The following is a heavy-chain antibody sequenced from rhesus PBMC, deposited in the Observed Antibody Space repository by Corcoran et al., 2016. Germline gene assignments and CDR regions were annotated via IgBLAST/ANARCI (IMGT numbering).Heavy chain of an antibody. D-gene: IGHD3-3*01. CDR1: GYSISRGYY. J-gene: IGHJ4*01. CDR3: ARGINNFWSGYYTDY. V-gene: IGHV4-99*02. CDR2: FSVYIGEISGRSGNT. Sequence: QVQLQESGPGLVKPSETLSLTCAVSGYSISRGYYWGWLRPPPGQGLEFIGYFSVYIGEISGRSGNTYYNPSLKSRVNISKDTSKNQCALKLSSVTAADTAVYYCARGINNFWSGYYTDYWGQGVLVTVSS.